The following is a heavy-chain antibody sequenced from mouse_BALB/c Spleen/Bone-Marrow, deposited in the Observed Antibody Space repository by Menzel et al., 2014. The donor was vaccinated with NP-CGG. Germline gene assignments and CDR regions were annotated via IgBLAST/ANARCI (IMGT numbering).Heavy chain of an antibody. Sequence: EVQLQQSGAELVRPGALVKLSCKASGFNIKDYYMHWVIQRPGQGLEWIGWIDPENGNTIYDPKFQGKASITAGTSSNTAYLQLSSLTSEDTAVYYCARRYGSSFDYWGQGTTLTVSS. J-gene: IGHJ2*01. CDR2: IDPENGNT. V-gene: IGHV14-1*02. CDR1: GFNIKDYY. D-gene: IGHD1-1*01. CDR3: ARRYGSSFDY.